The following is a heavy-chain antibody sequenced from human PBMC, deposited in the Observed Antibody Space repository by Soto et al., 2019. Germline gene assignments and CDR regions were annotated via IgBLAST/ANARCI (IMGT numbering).Heavy chain of an antibody. CDR2: IYWDDDK. Sequence: QITLKESGPTLVKPTQTLTLTCTFSGFSVSTSGVGVGWIRQPPGKALEWLALIYWDDDKRYSPSLRSRLTIXXDTSKSQVVLTMTNMDPVDTATYYCAHRLPDAFDIWGQGTMVTVSS. CDR1: GFSVSTSGVG. V-gene: IGHV2-5*02. J-gene: IGHJ3*02. CDR3: AHRLPDAFDI.